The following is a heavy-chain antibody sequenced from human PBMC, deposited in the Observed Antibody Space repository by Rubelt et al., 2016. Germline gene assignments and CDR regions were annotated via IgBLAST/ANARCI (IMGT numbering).Heavy chain of an antibody. D-gene: IGHD2-21*01. Sequence: TVSGGSISSSSYYWGWIRQPPGKGLEWIGSIYYSGSTYYNPSLKSRVTISVDTSKNQFSLKLSSVTAADTAVYYCARCCRGHGKVPLRLARYGMDVWGQGTTVTVSS. CDR2: IYYSGST. CDR1: GGSISSSSYY. V-gene: IGHV4-39*07. CDR3: ARCCRGHGKVPLRLARYGMDV. J-gene: IGHJ6*02.